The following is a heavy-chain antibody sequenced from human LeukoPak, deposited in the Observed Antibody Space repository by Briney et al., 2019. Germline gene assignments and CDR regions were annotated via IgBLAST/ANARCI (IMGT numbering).Heavy chain of an antibody. CDR3: ARDVLSHSYYYMDV. CDR1: GGSLSSGRYY. CDR2: IYISGST. J-gene: IGHJ6*03. V-gene: IGHV4-61*02. Sequence: SETLSLTCTVSGGSLSSGRYYWSWIRQTAVKGLQWIGRIYISGSTNYSPSLKSRVTISLDTSNNQFSLDLSSVTAADTAVYYCARDVLSHSYYYMDVWGKGTTVTVSS. D-gene: IGHD5/OR15-5a*01.